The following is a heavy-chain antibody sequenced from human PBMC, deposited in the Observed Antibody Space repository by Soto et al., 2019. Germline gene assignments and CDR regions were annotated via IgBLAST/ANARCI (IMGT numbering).Heavy chain of an antibody. CDR3: ARASRDTAMVYYYYGMDV. D-gene: IGHD5-18*01. CDR1: GFTFSDYY. CDR2: ISSSGSTI. J-gene: IGHJ6*02. V-gene: IGHV3-11*01. Sequence: GGSLRLSCAASGFTFSDYYMSWIRQAPGKGLEWVSYISSSGSTIYYADPVKGRFTISRDNAKNSLYLQMNSLRAEDTAVYYCARASRDTAMVYYYYGMDVWGQGTTVTVSS.